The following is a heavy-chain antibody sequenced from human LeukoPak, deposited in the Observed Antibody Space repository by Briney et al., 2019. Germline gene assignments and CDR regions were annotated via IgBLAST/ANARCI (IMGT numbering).Heavy chain of an antibody. CDR2: INYGGST. CDR3: ARSRSTYYYDSSGYYYVSNAFDI. J-gene: IGHJ3*02. V-gene: IGHV4-59*08. D-gene: IGHD3-22*01. CDR1: GGSISSYY. Sequence: SETLSLTCTVSGGSISSYYWGWIRQPPGKGLEWMGDINYGGSTNYNPSLKSRVTISVDTSKNQFSLKLSSVTAADTAVYYCARSRSTYYYDSSGYYYVSNAFDIWGQGTMVTVSS.